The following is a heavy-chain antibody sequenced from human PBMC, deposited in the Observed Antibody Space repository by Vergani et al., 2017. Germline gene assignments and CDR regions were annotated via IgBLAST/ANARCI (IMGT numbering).Heavy chain of an antibody. Sequence: QVQLVQSGAEVKKPGSSVKVSCKTSGGTFSRYAISWVRQAPGQGLEWMGRIIPIFGTPNYAQKFQGRVTITADESTTTANMELTNLGSEDTAVYYLARDGGGGRLIDYWGQGTLVTVSS. V-gene: IGHV1-69*13. J-gene: IGHJ4*02. CDR2: IIPIFGTP. D-gene: IGHD3-16*01. CDR3: ARDGGGGRLIDY. CDR1: GGTFSRYA.